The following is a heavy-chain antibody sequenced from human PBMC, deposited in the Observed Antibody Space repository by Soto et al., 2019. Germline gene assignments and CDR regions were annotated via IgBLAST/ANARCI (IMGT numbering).Heavy chain of an antibody. CDR2: INGDGTYT. J-gene: IGHJ4*02. Sequence: EVQLVESGGGLVQPGGSLRLSCAASGFTFSNYWMYWVRQGPGKGLAWVSRINGDGTYTSSADSVKGRFAISRDNAKNTLYLQMNSVSTEVTAVYYCARAVDSRVPTAFWGQETLVTVSS. V-gene: IGHV3-74*01. D-gene: IGHD2-2*01. CDR3: ARAVDSRVPTAF. CDR1: GFTFSNYW.